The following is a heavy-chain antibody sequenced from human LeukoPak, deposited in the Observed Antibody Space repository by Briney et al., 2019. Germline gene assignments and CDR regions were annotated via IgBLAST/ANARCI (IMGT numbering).Heavy chain of an antibody. D-gene: IGHD2-2*01. CDR1: GFTFSNYT. V-gene: IGHV3-48*01. Sequence: AGGSLRHSCAASGFTFSNYTTNWVRQAPGKGLEWVSYISSSSSAIFYADSVKGRFTISRDNAKNSLYLQMNSLRAEDTAVYYCARDSSEMSYNYYYYYMDVWGKGTTVTVSS. J-gene: IGHJ6*03. CDR3: ARDSSEMSYNYYYYYMDV. CDR2: ISSSSSAI.